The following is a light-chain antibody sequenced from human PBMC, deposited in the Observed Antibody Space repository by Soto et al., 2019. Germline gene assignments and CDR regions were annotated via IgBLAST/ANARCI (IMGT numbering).Light chain of an antibody. V-gene: IGKV1-5*03. CDR1: QTVSKW. J-gene: IGKJ2*01. CDR2: AAR. Sequence: DIRMTQSPSSLSASIGDRVTITCRASQTVSKWLAWYQQKPGRAPKLLIYAARDLENGVPERFSGSGSGTDFTLVINSLQPGDSATYYCQQYSTSPTFVQGTRLEI. CDR3: QQYSTSPT.